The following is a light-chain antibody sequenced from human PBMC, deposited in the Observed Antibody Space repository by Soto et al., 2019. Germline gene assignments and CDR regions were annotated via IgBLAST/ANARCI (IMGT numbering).Light chain of an antibody. V-gene: IGKV1-12*01. J-gene: IGKJ1*01. CDR1: QGITNW. Sequence: DIQITQSPSSVSASVGDRFTITCRASQGITNWLAWYQQKPGKAPKXXIYAASTLQSGVPSRFSGSGSGTDFTLTISCLKYEDFATYYCQQYYSYPRTFGQGTKVDIK. CDR3: QQYYSYPRT. CDR2: AAS.